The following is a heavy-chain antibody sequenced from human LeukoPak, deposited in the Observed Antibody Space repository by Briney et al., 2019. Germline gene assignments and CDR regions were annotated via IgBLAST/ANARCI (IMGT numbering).Heavy chain of an antibody. Sequence: GASVNVSCMASVYTFTSYGISWVRQAPGQGGEWMGWISAYNGNTNYPQTLQGRVTMTTDKSTSTSYMELRSLRAEDTAVYYCARIVSSGWSDYWGQGTLVTVSS. D-gene: IGHD6-19*01. CDR3: ARIVSSGWSDY. CDR1: VYTFTSYG. J-gene: IGHJ4*02. V-gene: IGHV1-18*01. CDR2: ISAYNGNT.